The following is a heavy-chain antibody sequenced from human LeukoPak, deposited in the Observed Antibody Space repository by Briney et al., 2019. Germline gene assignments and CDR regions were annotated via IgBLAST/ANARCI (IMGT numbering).Heavy chain of an antibody. V-gene: IGHV4-4*07. J-gene: IGHJ5*02. Sequence: SKTLSLTCTVSGGSISSYYWSWIRQPAGKGLEWIGRIYTSGSTNYNPPLKSRVTMSVDTSKNQFSLKLSSVTAADTAVYYCARAHCSSTSCYTGAVYNWFDPWGQGTLVTVSS. CDR3: ARAHCSSTSCYTGAVYNWFDP. CDR2: IYTSGST. D-gene: IGHD2-2*02. CDR1: GGSISSYY.